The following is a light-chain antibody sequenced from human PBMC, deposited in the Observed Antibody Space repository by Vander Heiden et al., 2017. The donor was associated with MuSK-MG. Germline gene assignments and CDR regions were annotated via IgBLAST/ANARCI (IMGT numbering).Light chain of an antibody. CDR1: SSDVGGYNY. CDR2: EVS. CDR3: SSNTSSSTLYV. V-gene: IGLV2-14*01. Sequence: QSALTQPASVSGSPGQSITISCPGTSSDVGGYNYVAWYQQHPGKTPKLMIYEVSNRPSGVSNRFYGSKSGNTASLTSSGLQAEDEADYYCSSNTSSSTLYVFGTGTKVTVL. J-gene: IGLJ1*01.